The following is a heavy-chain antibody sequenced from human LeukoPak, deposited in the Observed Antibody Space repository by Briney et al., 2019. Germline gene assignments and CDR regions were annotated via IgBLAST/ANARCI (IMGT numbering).Heavy chain of an antibody. V-gene: IGHV4-61*01. CDR2: IYYSGSA. CDR1: GGSISSSSYY. CDR3: ARDGYSSGWYVVGAFDI. Sequence: SETLSLTCTVSGGSISSSSYYWGWIRQPPGKGLEWIGYIYYSGSANYNPSLKSRVTISVDTSKNQFSLKLSSVTAADTAVYYCARDGYSSGWYVVGAFDIWGQGTMVTVSS. D-gene: IGHD6-19*01. J-gene: IGHJ3*02.